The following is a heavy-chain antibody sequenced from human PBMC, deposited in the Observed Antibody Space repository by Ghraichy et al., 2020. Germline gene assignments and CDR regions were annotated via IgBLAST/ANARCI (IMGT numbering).Heavy chain of an antibody. Sequence: ASVKVSCKASGYTFTGYYMHWVRQAPGQGLEWMGWLNPNSGATNYAQKFQGRVTMTRDTSISTAYMELSSLRSDDTAVCYCARGIAVAGKWEWDQGTLVTVSS. CDR3: ARGIAVAGKWE. D-gene: IGHD6-19*01. J-gene: IGHJ4*02. CDR1: GYTFTGYY. CDR2: LNPNSGAT. V-gene: IGHV1-2*02.